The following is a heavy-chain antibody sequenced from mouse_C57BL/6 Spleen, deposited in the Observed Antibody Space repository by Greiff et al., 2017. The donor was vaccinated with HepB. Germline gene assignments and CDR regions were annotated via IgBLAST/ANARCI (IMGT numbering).Heavy chain of an antibody. CDR3: ARSGGYYPFAMDY. V-gene: IGHV1-82*01. CDR1: GYAFSSSW. D-gene: IGHD2-3*01. CDR2: IYPGDGDT. J-gene: IGHJ4*01. Sequence: QVQLQQSGPELVKPGASVKISCKASGYAFSSSWMNWVKQRPGKGLEWIGRIYPGDGDTNYNGKFKGKATLTADKSSSTAYMQLSSLTSEDSAVYFCARSGGYYPFAMDYWGQGTSVTVSS.